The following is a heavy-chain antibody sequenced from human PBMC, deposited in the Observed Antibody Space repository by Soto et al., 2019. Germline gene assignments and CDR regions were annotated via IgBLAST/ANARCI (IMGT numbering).Heavy chain of an antibody. CDR3: ARTQGGMITSYYGMDV. CDR1: GFTFSDYY. D-gene: IGHD3-22*01. V-gene: IGHV3-11*06. J-gene: IGHJ6*01. CDR2: ISTGSTNT. Sequence: QVHLVESGGGLVKPGGSLRLSCAASGFTFSDYYMNWIRQAPGKGLEWVSYISTGSTNTIYADSVKGRFTISRDNAKNSLYLKMNSLRAEDTAVYYCARTQGGMITSYYGMDVWGQGTTVTVSS.